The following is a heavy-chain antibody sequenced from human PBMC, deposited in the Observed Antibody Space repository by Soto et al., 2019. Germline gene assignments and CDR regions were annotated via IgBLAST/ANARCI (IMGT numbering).Heavy chain of an antibody. CDR3: ARDKMIDDFGLGTYDY. D-gene: IGHD3-10*01. Sequence: QVQLVQSGAEVKKPGASFKVSCKTSGYTFASFGVSWVGQAPGQGLEWMGWISGYNGKTKYAQTLQGRVTMTADTSTSTAHMEVRGLISDDTAVYFCARDKMIDDFGLGTYDYWGQGTTVTVSS. J-gene: IGHJ4*02. CDR1: GYTFASFG. CDR2: ISGYNGKT. V-gene: IGHV1-18*04.